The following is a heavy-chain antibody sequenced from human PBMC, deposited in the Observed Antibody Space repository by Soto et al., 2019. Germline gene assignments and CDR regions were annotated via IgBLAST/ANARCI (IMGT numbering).Heavy chain of an antibody. CDR3: AHSPHYSSSWTPGYFDY. J-gene: IGHJ4*02. CDR1: GFSLSTSGVG. D-gene: IGHD6-13*01. Sequence: SGPTLVNPTQTLTLTCTFSGFSLSTSGVGVGWIRQPPGKALEWLALIYWDDDKRYSPSLKSRLTITKDTSKNQVVLTMTNMDPVDTATYYCAHSPHYSSSWTPGYFDYWGQGTLVTVSS. CDR2: IYWDDDK. V-gene: IGHV2-5*02.